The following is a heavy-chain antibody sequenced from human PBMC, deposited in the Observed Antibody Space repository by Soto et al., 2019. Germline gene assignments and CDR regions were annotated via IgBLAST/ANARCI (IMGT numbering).Heavy chain of an antibody. J-gene: IGHJ5*02. CDR3: ARATAAGTFDP. Sequence: GGSLRLSCAASGFTFSSYDMHWVRQATGKGLEWVSAIGTAGDTYYPGSVKGRFTISRENAKNSLYLQMNSLRAGDTAVYYCARATAAGTFDPWGQGTLVTVSS. CDR2: IGTAGDT. D-gene: IGHD6-13*01. CDR1: GFTFSSYD. V-gene: IGHV3-13*01.